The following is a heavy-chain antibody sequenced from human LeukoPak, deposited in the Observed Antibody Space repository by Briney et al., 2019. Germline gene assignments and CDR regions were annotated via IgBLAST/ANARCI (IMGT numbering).Heavy chain of an antibody. D-gene: IGHD3-10*01. CDR1: GGSISSGSYD. J-gene: IGHJ4*02. Sequence: SETLSLICTVSGGSISSGSYDWYWIRQPAGKGLEWIGHIYTSGSMNYNPSLKSRVTISVDTSKNQFSLKLTSVTAADTAVYYCTKGRGIWGQGTLVTVSS. V-gene: IGHV4-61*09. CDR3: TKGRGI. CDR2: IYTSGSM.